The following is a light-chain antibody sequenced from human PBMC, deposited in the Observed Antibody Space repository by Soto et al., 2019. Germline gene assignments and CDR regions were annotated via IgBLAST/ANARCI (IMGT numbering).Light chain of an antibody. J-gene: IGLJ1*01. CDR3: SSYTSSSTLAV. Sequence: QSSLTQPASVSGSPGQSNTISCTGTISDVGGYNYVSWYQQHPGKAPKLMIYEVSNRPSGVSNRFSGSKSGNTASLTISGLQAEDEADYYCSSYTSSSTLAVFGTGTKVTVL. CDR1: ISDVGGYNY. CDR2: EVS. V-gene: IGLV2-14*01.